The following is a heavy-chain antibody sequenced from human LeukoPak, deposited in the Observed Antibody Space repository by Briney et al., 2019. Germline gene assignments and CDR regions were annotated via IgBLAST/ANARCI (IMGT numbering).Heavy chain of an antibody. V-gene: IGHV1-18*01. CDR3: ARDFAPIAARPNFDY. J-gene: IGHJ4*02. Sequence: ASVKVSCKASGYTFTSYGISWVRQAPGRGLEWMGWISAYNGNTNYAQKLQGRVTMTTDTSTSTAYMELRSLRSDDTAVYYCARDFAPIAARPNFDYWGQGTLVTVSS. CDR2: ISAYNGNT. D-gene: IGHD6-6*01. CDR1: GYTFTSYG.